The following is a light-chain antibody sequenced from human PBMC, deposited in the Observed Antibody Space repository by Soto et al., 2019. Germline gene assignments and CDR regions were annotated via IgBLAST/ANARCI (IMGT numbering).Light chain of an antibody. CDR3: QQLNSYPFT. V-gene: IGKV1-9*01. CDR2: AAS. Sequence: DIQLTQSPSFLSASVGDRVTITCRASQGISSYLSWYQQKPGKAPKLLIYAASTLQSGVPSRFSGSGSGTEFTLTISRLQPEDVATYYCQQLNSYPFTFGGGTKVEIK. CDR1: QGISSY. J-gene: IGKJ4*01.